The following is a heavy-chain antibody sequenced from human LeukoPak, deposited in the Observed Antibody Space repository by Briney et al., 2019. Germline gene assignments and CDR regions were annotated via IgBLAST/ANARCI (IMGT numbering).Heavy chain of an antibody. Sequence: GASVKVSCKVSGYTLTELSMHWVRQAPGKRLEWMGGFDPEDGETIYAQKFQGRVTMTEDTSTDTAYMELSSLRSEDTAVYYCALGVVVPAARVAGPYFDYWGQGTLVTVSS. CDR3: ALGVVVPAARVAGPYFDY. D-gene: IGHD2-2*01. CDR2: FDPEDGET. J-gene: IGHJ4*02. CDR1: GYTLTELS. V-gene: IGHV1-24*01.